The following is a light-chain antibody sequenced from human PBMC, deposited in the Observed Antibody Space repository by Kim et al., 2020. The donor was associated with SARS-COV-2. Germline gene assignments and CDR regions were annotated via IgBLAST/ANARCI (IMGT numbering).Light chain of an antibody. CDR3: QAWDSSTAVV. Sequence: SYELTQPPSVSVSPGQTASITCSGDKLGDKYACWYQQKPGQSPVLVIYQDSKRPSGTPERFSGSNSGNTATLTISGTQAMDEADYYCQAWDSSTAVVFGG. CDR2: QDS. J-gene: IGLJ2*01. CDR1: KLGDKY. V-gene: IGLV3-1*01.